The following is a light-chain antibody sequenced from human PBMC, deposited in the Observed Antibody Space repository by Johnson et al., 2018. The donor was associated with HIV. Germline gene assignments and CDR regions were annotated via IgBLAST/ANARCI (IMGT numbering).Light chain of an antibody. J-gene: IGLJ1*01. CDR3: GSWDSSLSAHYV. V-gene: IGLV1-51*02. CDR1: SSNIGNNY. CDR2: EKN. Sequence: QSVLTQPPSVSAARGQNVTISCSGSSSNIGNNYVSWYQQLPGTAPKLLIYEKNERPSGIPDRFSASKSGTSATLGITGLQPGDEAAYYCGSWDSSLSAHYVFGTGTKVTVL.